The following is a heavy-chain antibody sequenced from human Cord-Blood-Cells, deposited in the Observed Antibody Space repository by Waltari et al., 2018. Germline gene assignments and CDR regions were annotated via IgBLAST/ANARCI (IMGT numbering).Heavy chain of an antibody. CDR1: GYTFTGYY. CDR3: ARDRYYDSSGYYLDAFDI. D-gene: IGHD3-22*01. Sequence: QVQLVQSGAEVKKPGASVKVSCKASGYTFTGYYMHWVRQAPGQGLEWMGWINPNSGGTNYAQKFQGRVTMTRGTSISTGYMELGRLGSDDTAVYYCARDRYYDSSGYYLDAFDIWGQGTMVTVSS. J-gene: IGHJ3*02. CDR2: INPNSGGT. V-gene: IGHV1-2*02.